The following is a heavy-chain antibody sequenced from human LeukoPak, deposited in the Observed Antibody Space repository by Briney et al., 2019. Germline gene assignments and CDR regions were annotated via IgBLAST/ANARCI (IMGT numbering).Heavy chain of an antibody. D-gene: IGHD3-10*01. CDR2: INHSGST. CDR3: AGEGRSGSYYSWFDP. Sequence: SETLSLTCAVYGGSFSGYYWSWIRQPPGKGLEWIGEINHSGSTNYNPSLKSQVTISVDTSKNQFSLKLSSVTAADTAVYYCAGEGRSGSYYSWFDPWGQGTLVTVSS. V-gene: IGHV4-34*01. J-gene: IGHJ5*02. CDR1: GGSFSGYY.